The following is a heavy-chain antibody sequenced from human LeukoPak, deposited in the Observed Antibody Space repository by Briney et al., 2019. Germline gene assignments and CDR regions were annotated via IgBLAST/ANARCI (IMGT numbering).Heavy chain of an antibody. V-gene: IGHV1-2*02. D-gene: IGHD2-15*01. CDR2: LNPNKLFT. CDR3: ARKDGGRDGMDV. CDR1: GYTLTDYY. J-gene: IGHJ6*02. Sequence: GASVKDSCRASGYTLTDYYMHWVRQAPGKGLEWMGLLNPNKLFTKYAQHFQGRVSMTWDTSIRTRYMALHGLTDNDAAVYYCARKDGGRDGMDVWGQGTTVTVSS.